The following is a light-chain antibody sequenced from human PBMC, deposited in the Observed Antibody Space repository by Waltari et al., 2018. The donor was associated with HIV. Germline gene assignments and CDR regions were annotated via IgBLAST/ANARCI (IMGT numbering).Light chain of an antibody. J-gene: IGKJ1*01. Sequence: VMTQSPATLSVSPGERANLSCRAGQSVSNNLAWYQQKPGQAPRLLIYGASTRATGIPARFSGSGSGTEFTLTISSLQSEDSAVYYCQQYNKWPPWTFGQGTKVEIK. CDR3: QQYNKWPPWT. CDR2: GAS. V-gene: IGKV3-15*01. CDR1: QSVSNN.